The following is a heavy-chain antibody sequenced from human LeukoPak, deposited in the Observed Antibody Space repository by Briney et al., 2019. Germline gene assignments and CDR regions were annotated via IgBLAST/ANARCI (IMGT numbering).Heavy chain of an antibody. CDR3: TRDRTTITLFEL. CDR1: GFTFSSYG. Sequence: GGSLRLSCAASGFTFSSYGMHWVRQAPGKGLEWVAVISYDGSNKYYADSVKGRFTISRDNSKNTLYLQMNSLRAEDTAVYYCTRDRTTITLFELWGQGTLVTVSS. D-gene: IGHD4-11*01. J-gene: IGHJ4*02. V-gene: IGHV3-30*03. CDR2: ISYDGSNK.